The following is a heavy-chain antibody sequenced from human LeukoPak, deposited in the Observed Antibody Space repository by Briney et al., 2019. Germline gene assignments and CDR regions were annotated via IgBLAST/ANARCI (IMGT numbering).Heavy chain of an antibody. D-gene: IGHD1-26*01. Sequence: GGSLRLSCAASGFTFSSYGMHWVRQAPGKGLEWVAVIWYDGSNKYYADSVKGRFTISRDNSKNTLHLQMNSLRAEDTAVYYCAKSVWEHDAFDIWGQGTMVTVSS. CDR2: IWYDGSNK. V-gene: IGHV3-33*06. J-gene: IGHJ3*02. CDR1: GFTFSSYG. CDR3: AKSVWEHDAFDI.